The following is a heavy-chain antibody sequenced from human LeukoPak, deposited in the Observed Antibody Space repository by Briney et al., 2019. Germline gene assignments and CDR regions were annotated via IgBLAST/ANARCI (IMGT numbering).Heavy chain of an antibody. CDR2: ISWDSGSV. CDR3: AKGNSYDSSGLPFDY. V-gene: IGHV3-9*01. D-gene: IGHD3-22*01. CDR1: GVTLEDYA. J-gene: IGHJ4*02. Sequence: GRSLRLSCAASGVTLEDYAMYWGRQAPGKGLEWVSGISWDSGSVDSADSVKGRFTISRDNARNSLYLQMNSLRAEDTALYYCAKGNSYDSSGLPFDYWGQGTLVTVSS.